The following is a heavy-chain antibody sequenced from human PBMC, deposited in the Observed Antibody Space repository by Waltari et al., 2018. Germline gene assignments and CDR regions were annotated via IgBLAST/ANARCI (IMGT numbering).Heavy chain of an antibody. J-gene: IGHJ4*02. D-gene: IGHD2-2*01. CDR3: ARMEQYLPLLRFDY. CDR1: GFTFGAYA. V-gene: IGHV3-49*04. CDR2: IRSPLHGGIT. Sequence: EVPLVESRGGLVQTGQVLRLSCSASGFTFGAYALSGVRRAPGKVLEFIGLIRSPLHGGITEYAASVRGRFTISRDDSKSIAYLEMNSLKSEDTAVYYCARMEQYLPLLRFDYWGQGTLVTVSS.